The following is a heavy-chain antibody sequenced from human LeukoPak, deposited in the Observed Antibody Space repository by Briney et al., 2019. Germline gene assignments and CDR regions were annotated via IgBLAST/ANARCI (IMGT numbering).Heavy chain of an antibody. Sequence: GGSLRLSCAASGFTFSSFAMTWVRQAPGKGLEWVSGFDGNGPNTYYADSVKGRWTISRDNSRNTLYLEMNSVRPEDTAIYYCAKPRTTGLGWAQFDYWGQGSLVTVSS. V-gene: IGHV3-23*01. CDR2: FDGNGPNT. J-gene: IGHJ4*02. CDR1: GFTFSSFA. D-gene: IGHD2-8*02. CDR3: AKPRTTGLGWAQFDY.